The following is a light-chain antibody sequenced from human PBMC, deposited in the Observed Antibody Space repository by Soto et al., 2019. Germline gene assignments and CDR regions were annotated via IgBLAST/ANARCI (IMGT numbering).Light chain of an antibody. CDR2: DAS. CDR1: QSINRH. J-gene: IGKJ4*01. CDR3: QQRSNWPPDT. V-gene: IGKV3-11*01. Sequence: EIVLTQSPATLSLSPGERATLSCRASQSINRHLAWYRQKPGQAPRLLIYDASNRATGIPARFSGSGSGTDFTLTISSLEPEDFGVYYCQQRSNWPPDTFGGGTKVDIK.